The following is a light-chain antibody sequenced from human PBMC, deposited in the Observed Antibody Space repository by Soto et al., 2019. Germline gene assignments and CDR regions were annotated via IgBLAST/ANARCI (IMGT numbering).Light chain of an antibody. CDR2: DAS. Sequence: DIQMTQSPSTLSASVGDRITITCRARQSISSWLAWYQQKPGKAPKVLIYDASRLESGVPSRFSGSASGTEFTLTISSLQPDDFATYYCQQYSTYSGAFGQGTKVDIK. CDR3: QQYSTYSGA. CDR1: QSISSW. J-gene: IGKJ1*01. V-gene: IGKV1-5*01.